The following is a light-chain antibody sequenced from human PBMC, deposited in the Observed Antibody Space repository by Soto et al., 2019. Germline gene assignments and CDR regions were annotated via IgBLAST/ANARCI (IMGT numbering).Light chain of an antibody. J-gene: IGLJ2*01. V-gene: IGLV2-14*01. CDR1: SSDVGGYNY. Sequence: QSALTQPASVSGSPGQSITISCTGTSSDVGGYNYVSWYQQHPGKAPKLLIYEVNTRPSGVSNRFSGSKSGNTASLTISGLQAEDEADYYCKSYTSSSTRVFGGGTKLTVL. CDR3: KSYTSSSTRV. CDR2: EVN.